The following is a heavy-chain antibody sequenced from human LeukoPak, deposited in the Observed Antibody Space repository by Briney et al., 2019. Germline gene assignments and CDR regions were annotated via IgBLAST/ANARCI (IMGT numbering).Heavy chain of an antibody. Sequence: GSLRISCKVSGFTITNNWMYWVRQAPGGGLVWVSRIKMDERSAVYADSVKGRFIISRDNAKNTVYLQMNSLRADDTAVYYCATVFKGSSLQDYWGQGTLVTVSS. CDR3: ATVFKGSSLQDY. V-gene: IGHV3-74*03. CDR2: IKMDERSA. J-gene: IGHJ4*02. CDR1: GFTITNNW. D-gene: IGHD3-10*01.